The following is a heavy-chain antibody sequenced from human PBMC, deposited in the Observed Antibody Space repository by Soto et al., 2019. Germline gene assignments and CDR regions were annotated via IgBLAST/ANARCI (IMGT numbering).Heavy chain of an antibody. J-gene: IGHJ6*02. D-gene: IGHD6-13*01. CDR3: PRKPQLAPYYGMDV. CDR2: ISGSGGST. V-gene: IGHV3-23*01. Sequence: EVQLLESGGGLVQPGGSLRLSCAASGFTFSSYAMSWVRQAPGKGLEWVSAISGSGGSTYYADSVKGRFTISRDNSKNTLYLQMNSLRAEDTAVYYCPRKPQLAPYYGMDVWDQGTTVTVSS. CDR1: GFTFSSYA.